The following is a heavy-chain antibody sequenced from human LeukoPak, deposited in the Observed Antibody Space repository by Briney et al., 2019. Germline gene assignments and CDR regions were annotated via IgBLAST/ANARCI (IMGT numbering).Heavy chain of an antibody. CDR2: IYYSGST. Sequence: SETLSLTCTVSGGSISSGGYYWSWIRLHPGKGLEWIAYIYYSGSTNYNPSLKSRVTISIDTSRSQFSLNLSSVTAADTAVYYCARGSGNPYFDLWGRGTLVTVSS. D-gene: IGHD1-14*01. J-gene: IGHJ2*01. CDR3: ARGSGNPYFDL. CDR1: GGSISSGGYY. V-gene: IGHV4-61*08.